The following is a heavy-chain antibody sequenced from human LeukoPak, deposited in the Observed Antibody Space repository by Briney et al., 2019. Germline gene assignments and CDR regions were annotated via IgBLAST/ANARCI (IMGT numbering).Heavy chain of an antibody. CDR1: GGSISSYY. Sequence: SETLSLTCTVSGGSISSYYWSWIRQPPGKGLEWIGYIYYSGSTNYNPSLKSRVTISVDTSKNQFSPKLSSVTAADTAVYYCARLYYDSSGHYWGQGTLVTVSS. D-gene: IGHD3-22*01. V-gene: IGHV4-59*01. CDR3: ARLYYDSSGHY. CDR2: IYYSGST. J-gene: IGHJ4*02.